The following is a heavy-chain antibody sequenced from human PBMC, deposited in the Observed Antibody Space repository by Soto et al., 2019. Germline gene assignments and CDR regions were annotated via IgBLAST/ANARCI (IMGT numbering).Heavy chain of an antibody. D-gene: IGHD2-21*02. J-gene: IGHJ6*02. V-gene: IGHV1-69*13. Sequence: SVKVSCKASGGTFSSYAISWVRQAPGQGLEWMGGIIPIFGTANYAQKFQGRVTITADESTSTAYMELSSLRSEDTAVYYCARGALAYCGGDCYSYYYYGMDVWGQGTTVTASS. CDR3: ARGALAYCGGDCYSYYYYGMDV. CDR2: IIPIFGTA. CDR1: GGTFSSYA.